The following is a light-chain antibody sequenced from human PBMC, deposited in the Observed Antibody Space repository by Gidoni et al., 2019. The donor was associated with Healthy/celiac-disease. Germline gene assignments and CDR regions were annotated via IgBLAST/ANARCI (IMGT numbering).Light chain of an antibody. CDR1: QSVSSY. CDR3: QQRSNWHPSIT. V-gene: IGKV3-11*01. J-gene: IGKJ5*01. Sequence: ELVLTQSPATLSLSPGERATLSCRASQSVSSYLAWYQQKPGQAPRLLIYDASNRATGIPARFSGSGSGTDFTLTISSLEPEDFAVYYCQQRSNWHPSITFXXXTRLEIK. CDR2: DAS.